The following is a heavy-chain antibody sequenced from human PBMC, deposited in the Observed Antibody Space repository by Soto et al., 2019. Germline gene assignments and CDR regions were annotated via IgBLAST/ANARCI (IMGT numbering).Heavy chain of an antibody. CDR1: GFTFSSYA. D-gene: IGHD1-7*01. Sequence: EVHLLESGGGLVQPGGSLRLSCAASGFTFSSYAMTWVRQAPGKGLEWVSGISVDGRRTYYADSVKGRFTISRDNSENTLYLQMNSLRADDTAVYYCTKTGTLWTGNNWFDRWGQGTLVTVSS. CDR3: TKTGTLWTGNNWFDR. J-gene: IGHJ5*02. V-gene: IGHV3-23*01. CDR2: ISVDGRRT.